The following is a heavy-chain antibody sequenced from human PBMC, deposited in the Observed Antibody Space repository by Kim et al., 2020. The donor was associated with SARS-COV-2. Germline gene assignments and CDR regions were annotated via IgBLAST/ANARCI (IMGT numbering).Heavy chain of an antibody. CDR1: GFTFSSYE. V-gene: IGHV3-48*03. CDR2: ISSSGSTI. Sequence: GGSLRLSCAASGFTFSSYEMNWVRQAPGKGLEWVSYISSSGSTIYYADSVKGRFTISRDNAKNSLYLQMNSLRAEETAVYYCARDPYSSSYNYYGMDVWGQGTTVNVSS. D-gene: IGHD6-13*01. J-gene: IGHJ6*02. CDR3: ARDPYSSSYNYYGMDV.